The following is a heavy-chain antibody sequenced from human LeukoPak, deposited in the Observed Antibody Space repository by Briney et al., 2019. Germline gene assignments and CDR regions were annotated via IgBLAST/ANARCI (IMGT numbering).Heavy chain of an antibody. CDR3: ARSSGGGSYYGVRGGRRAVDY. Sequence: GESLKISCKGSGYRFSSYWIGWVRQMPGKGLEWMGIIYPGDSDTRYSPSFQGQVTISADKSISTAYLQWSSLKASDTAMYYCARSSGGGSYYGVRGGRRAVDYWGQGTLVTVSS. J-gene: IGHJ4*02. CDR2: IYPGDSDT. V-gene: IGHV5-51*01. CDR1: GYRFSSYW. D-gene: IGHD1-26*01.